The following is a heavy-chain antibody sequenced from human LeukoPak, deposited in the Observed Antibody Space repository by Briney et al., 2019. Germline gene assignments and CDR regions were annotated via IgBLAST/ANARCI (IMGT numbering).Heavy chain of an antibody. J-gene: IGHJ4*02. CDR3: VRESCGANCWGADY. CDR2: IWYDGSKK. D-gene: IGHD4/OR15-4a*01. V-gene: IGHV3-33*01. Sequence: GGSLRLSCATSGFTFTSYGMHWVRQAPGKGLEWVAVIWYDGSKKIYADSVKGRFTISRDDSQNTLYLQMNSLRAEDTAVYYCVRESCGANCWGADYWGQGTLVTVSS. CDR1: GFTFTSYG.